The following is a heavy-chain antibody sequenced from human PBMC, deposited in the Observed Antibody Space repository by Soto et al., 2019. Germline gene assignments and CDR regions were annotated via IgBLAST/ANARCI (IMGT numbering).Heavy chain of an antibody. D-gene: IGHD1-26*01. V-gene: IGHV1-18*01. CDR1: TYTFTNYA. Sequence: QIQLVQSGAEVKKPGASVKVSCKASTYTFTNYAITWVRQAPGQGLEWMGWMSAYNDNTKYAKKFQGRVSMTTDPSTSTALMELRSLRSDDTAIYFCARDQGVGPTHYWGQGTLVTVSS. CDR3: ARDQGVGPTHY. J-gene: IGHJ4*02. CDR2: MSAYNDNT.